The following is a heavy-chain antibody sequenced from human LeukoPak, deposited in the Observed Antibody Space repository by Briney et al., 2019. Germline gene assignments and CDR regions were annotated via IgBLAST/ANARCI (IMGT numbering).Heavy chain of an antibody. CDR1: GFNFDDYA. V-gene: IGHV3-9*01. J-gene: IGHJ4*02. CDR3: ARDPRTVRI. CDR2: ISWNSRTI. D-gene: IGHD1-1*01. Sequence: GGSLRLSCVASGFNFDDYAMHWVRQVPGKGLECVSGISWNSRTIDYADSVKGRFTISRDNAKNLLYLQMDSLRVEDTAIYYCARDPRTVRIWGQGTLVTVSS.